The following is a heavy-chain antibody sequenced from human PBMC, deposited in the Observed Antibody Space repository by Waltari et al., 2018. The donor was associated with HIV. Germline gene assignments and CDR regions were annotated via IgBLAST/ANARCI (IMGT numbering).Heavy chain of an antibody. D-gene: IGHD3-22*01. CDR3: ARGSGYYYFDY. J-gene: IGHJ4*02. V-gene: IGHV3-74*01. Sequence: EVQLVESGGGRALPWGPLRLSCAASGLPVRRYRRHWVRQVPGKGLEWILGMSTDGNSVRSADSVKGRFTISRDNTKNTLYLQMNSLRVEDTAVYYCARGSGYYYFDYWGQGTRVTVSS. CDR2: MSTDGNSV. CDR1: GLPVRRYR.